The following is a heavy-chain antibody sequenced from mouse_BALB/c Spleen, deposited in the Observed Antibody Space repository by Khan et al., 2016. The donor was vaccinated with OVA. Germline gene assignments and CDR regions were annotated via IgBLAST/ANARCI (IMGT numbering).Heavy chain of an antibody. J-gene: IGHJ2*01. CDR1: GFTFSDYY. D-gene: IGHD4-1*01. CDR3: ARGENWSCDY. CDR2: ISDGGSYT. V-gene: IGHV5-4*02. Sequence: EVQLVESGGGLVKPGGSLKLSCAASGFTFSDYYMYWVRQTPEKRLEWVATISDGGSYTYYPDSVKGRLTISRDNAKNNLYLQMSSLKSEDTAMYYCARGENWSCDYWGQGTTLTVSS.